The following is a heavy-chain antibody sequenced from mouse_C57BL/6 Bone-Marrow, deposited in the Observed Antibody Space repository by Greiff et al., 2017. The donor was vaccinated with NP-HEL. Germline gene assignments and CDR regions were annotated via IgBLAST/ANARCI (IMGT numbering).Heavy chain of an antibody. CDR2: INPSSGYT. V-gene: IGHV1-7*01. CDR3: ARCLRQLRLYAMDY. Sequence: VQLQQSGAELAKPGASVKLSCKASGYTFTSYWMHWVNQRPGQGLEWIGYINPSSGYTKSNQKFKDKATLTADKSSSTAYMQLSSLTYEDSAVYYCARCLRQLRLYAMDYWGQGTSVTVSS. CDR1: GYTFTSYW. D-gene: IGHD3-2*02. J-gene: IGHJ4*01.